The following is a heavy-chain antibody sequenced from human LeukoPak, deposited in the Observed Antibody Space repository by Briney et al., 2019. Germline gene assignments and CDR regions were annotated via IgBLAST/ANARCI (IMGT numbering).Heavy chain of an antibody. D-gene: IGHD2-21*02. CDR3: ASQVPLAYCGGDCYSGAFDI. J-gene: IGHJ3*02. V-gene: IGHV4-30-4*01. Sequence: SQTLSLTRTVSLGSISSGDYYWRWIRHPPGKGLEWIGDIYYSGSTYYNPSLKSRVTISVDTSKNQFSLKLSSVTAADTAVYYCASQVPLAYCGGDCYSGAFDIWGQGTMVTVSS. CDR2: IYYSGST. CDR1: LGSISSGDYY.